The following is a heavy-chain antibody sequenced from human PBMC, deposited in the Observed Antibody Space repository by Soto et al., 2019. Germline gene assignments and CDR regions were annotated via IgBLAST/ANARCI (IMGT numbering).Heavy chain of an antibody. D-gene: IGHD2-15*01. Sequence: QVQLVQSGAEVKKPGSSVKVSCKASGGTFSSYAISWVRQAPGQGLEWMGGIIPIFGTANYAQKFQGRVTITADESTSTAYMELSSLRSEDTAMYYCARDSIVVVVAATYYYYGMDVWGQGTTVTVSS. CDR2: IIPIFGTA. CDR1: GGTFSSYA. J-gene: IGHJ6*02. CDR3: ARDSIVVVVAATYYYYGMDV. V-gene: IGHV1-69*12.